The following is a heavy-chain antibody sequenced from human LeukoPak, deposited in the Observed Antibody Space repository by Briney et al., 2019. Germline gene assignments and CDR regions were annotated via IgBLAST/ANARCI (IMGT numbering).Heavy chain of an antibody. V-gene: IGHV1-18*01. Sequence: GASVKVSCKASGYIFTSYGISWVRQAPGQGLKWMGWISANDGNTNYAQKFQGRVTMTTDTSTSTAYMERRSLRSDDTAVYYCARGKFGELAFHYWGQGTLVTVAS. CDR2: ISANDGNT. CDR1: GYIFTSYG. CDR3: ARGKFGELAFHY. J-gene: IGHJ4*02. D-gene: IGHD3-10*01.